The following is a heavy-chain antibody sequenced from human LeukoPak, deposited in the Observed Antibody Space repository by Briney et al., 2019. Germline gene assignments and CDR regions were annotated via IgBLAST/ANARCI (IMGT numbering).Heavy chain of an antibody. Sequence: GGSPRLSCAASGFTFSSYSMNWVRQAPGKGLEWVSYISSSINTIYYADSVKGRFTISRDNAKNSLYLQMNSLRAEDTAVYYCARVRGSYYLDYWGQGTLVTVSS. V-gene: IGHV3-48*01. CDR2: ISSSINTI. CDR3: ARVRGSYYLDY. J-gene: IGHJ4*02. D-gene: IGHD1-26*01. CDR1: GFTFSSYS.